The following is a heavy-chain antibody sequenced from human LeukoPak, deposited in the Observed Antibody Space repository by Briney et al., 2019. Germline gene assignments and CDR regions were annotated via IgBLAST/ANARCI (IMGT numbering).Heavy chain of an antibody. CDR2: IIPIFGTA. CDR3: ARVLDGSYYYYYYMDV. D-gene: IGHD1-26*01. CDR1: GYTLTELS. J-gene: IGHJ6*03. V-gene: IGHV1-69*13. Sequence: SVKVSCKVSGYTLTELSMHWVRQAPGQGLEWMGGIIPIFGTANYAQKFQGRVTITADESTSTAYMELSSLRSEDTAVYYCARVLDGSYYYYYYMDVWGKGTTVTVSS.